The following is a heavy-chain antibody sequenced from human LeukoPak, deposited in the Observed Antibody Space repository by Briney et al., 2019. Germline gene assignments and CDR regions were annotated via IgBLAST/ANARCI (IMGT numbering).Heavy chain of an antibody. V-gene: IGHV3-23*01. CDR1: GGTFSSYA. J-gene: IGHJ4*02. D-gene: IGHD2-2*01. CDR3: AKCMEPAARGSFDY. CDR2: IGGSGYTT. Sequence: ASVKVSCRASGGTFSSYAMSWVRQAPGKGLEWVSAIGGSGYTTYYADSVKGRFTISRDNSKNTLYLQVNSLRAEDTAVYYCAKCMEPAARGSFDYWGQGTLVTVSS.